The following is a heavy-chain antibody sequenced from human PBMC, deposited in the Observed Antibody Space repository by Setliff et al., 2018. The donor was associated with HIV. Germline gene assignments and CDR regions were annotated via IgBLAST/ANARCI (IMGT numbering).Heavy chain of an antibody. CDR3: TRRKYYGSGIYYGYYYYMDV. CDR1: GASVSSRSFF. J-gene: IGHJ6*03. Sequence: PSETLSLTCSVSGASVSSRSFFWGWVRQSPGKGPEWIGSISNRGTTYDNPSLKSRVIVSIDTSKNQFSLKLNSVTAADTAVYYCTRRKYYGSGIYYGYYYYMDVWDKGTTVTVSS. CDR2: ISNRGTT. D-gene: IGHD3-10*01. V-gene: IGHV4-39*07.